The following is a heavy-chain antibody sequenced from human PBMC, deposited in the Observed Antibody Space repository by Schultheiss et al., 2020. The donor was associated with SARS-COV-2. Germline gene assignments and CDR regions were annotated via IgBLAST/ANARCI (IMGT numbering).Heavy chain of an antibody. CDR2: IYYSGST. J-gene: IGHJ5*02. V-gene: IGHV4-59*12. Sequence: SETLSLTCTVSGGSISSYYWSWIRQPAGKGLEWIGYIYYSGSTNYNPSLKSRVTISLDTSKNQFSLKLSSVTAADTAVYCCARTGGVPAAMGWFDPWGQGTLVTVSS. D-gene: IGHD2-2*01. CDR1: GGSISSYY. CDR3: ARTGGVPAAMGWFDP.